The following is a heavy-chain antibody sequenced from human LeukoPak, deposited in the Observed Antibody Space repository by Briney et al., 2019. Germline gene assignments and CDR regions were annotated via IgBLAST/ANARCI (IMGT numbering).Heavy chain of an antibody. Sequence: SETLSLTCTVSGGSISSYYWSWIRQPAGKGLEWIGRIYTSGSTNYNPSLKSRVTMSVDTSKNQFSLKLSSVTAADTAVYYCARETIDYGDYVAIDYWGQGTLVTVSS. D-gene: IGHD4-17*01. CDR2: IYTSGST. J-gene: IGHJ4*02. CDR3: ARETIDYGDYVAIDY. V-gene: IGHV4-4*07. CDR1: GGSISSYY.